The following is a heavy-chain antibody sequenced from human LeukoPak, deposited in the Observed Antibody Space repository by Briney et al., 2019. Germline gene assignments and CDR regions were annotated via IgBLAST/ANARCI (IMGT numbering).Heavy chain of an antibody. V-gene: IGHV4-39*01. CDR1: GGSISNSNYY. CDR2: IYYSGST. J-gene: IGHJ4*02. D-gene: IGHD1-26*01. CDR3: ARLAIGGATTENLTY. Sequence: SETLSLTCTVSGGSISNSNYYWGWIRQPPGKGLEWIGSIYYSGSTYYNPSLKSRVTISVDTSKNQFSLKLSSVTAADTAVYFCARLAIGGATTENLTYWGKEPLVTVPS.